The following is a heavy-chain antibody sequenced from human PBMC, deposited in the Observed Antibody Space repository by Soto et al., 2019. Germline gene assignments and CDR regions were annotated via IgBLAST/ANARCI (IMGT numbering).Heavy chain of an antibody. Sequence: PGGSLRLSCAASGFTFSDHYMDWVRQVPGKGLEWVGRTRNRAKSYTTEYAASVKGRFTVSRDDSKNSLYLQMNSLKTEDTAVYYCARASVTHWYFDLWGRGTLVTVSS. CDR1: GFTFSDHY. J-gene: IGHJ2*01. D-gene: IGHD4-17*01. CDR3: ARASVTHWYFDL. CDR2: TRNRAKSYTT. V-gene: IGHV3-72*01.